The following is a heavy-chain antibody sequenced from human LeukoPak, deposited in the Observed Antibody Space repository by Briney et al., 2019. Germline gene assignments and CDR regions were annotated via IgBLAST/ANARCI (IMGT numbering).Heavy chain of an antibody. CDR1: GGTFSSSA. CDR2: IIPIFGTT. CDR3: ASLLEYSYGDNDAFDI. J-gene: IGHJ3*02. Sequence: SVKVSCKASGGTFSSSAISWVRQAPGQGLEWMGRIIPIFGTTNYAQKFQGRVTITTDESTSTAYMELSSLRSEDTAVYYCASLLEYSYGDNDAFDIWGQGTMVTVSS. V-gene: IGHV1-69*05. D-gene: IGHD5-18*01.